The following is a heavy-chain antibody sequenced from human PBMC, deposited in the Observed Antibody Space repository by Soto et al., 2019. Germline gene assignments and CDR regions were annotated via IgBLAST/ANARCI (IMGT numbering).Heavy chain of an antibody. CDR1: GFSLSTSGVG. CDR3: AYLPCSGGSCYWFSFSGMDV. CDR2: IYWDDDK. Sequence: QITLKESGPTLVKPTQTLTLTCTFSGFSLSTSGVGVAWIRQPPGKALEWLALIYWDDDKRYRPSRESRLTITKDTSKNQVVLTMTNVDSVDTATYYCAYLPCSGGSCYWFSFSGMDVWCQGTTVTVSS. D-gene: IGHD2-15*01. J-gene: IGHJ6*02. V-gene: IGHV2-5*02.